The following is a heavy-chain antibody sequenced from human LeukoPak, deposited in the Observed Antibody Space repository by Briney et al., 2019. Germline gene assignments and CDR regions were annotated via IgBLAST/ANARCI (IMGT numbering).Heavy chain of an antibody. Sequence: PSETLSLTCTVSGGSISSYYWSWIRQPPGKGLEWIGYIYYSGSTNYNPSLKGRITISVDTSKNQFSLKLSSVTAADTAVYYCARGTVVPAAFDYWGQGTLVTVSS. J-gene: IGHJ4*02. D-gene: IGHD2-2*01. CDR1: GGSISSYY. CDR3: ARGTVVPAAFDY. CDR2: IYYSGST. V-gene: IGHV4-59*01.